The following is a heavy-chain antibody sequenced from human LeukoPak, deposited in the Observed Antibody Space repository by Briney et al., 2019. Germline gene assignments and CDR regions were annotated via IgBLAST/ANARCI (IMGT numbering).Heavy chain of an antibody. J-gene: IGHJ4*02. CDR1: GFTFSSYA. Sequence: PGGSLRLSCSASGFTFSSYAMSWVRQAPGKGLEWVSSISGSGGSTYYADSVKGRFSISRDNSKNTLYLQVNSLRADDTAVYCCANSGRNRFEYWGQGALVTVSS. D-gene: IGHD2-15*01. CDR2: ISGSGGST. V-gene: IGHV3-23*01. CDR3: ANSGRNRFEY.